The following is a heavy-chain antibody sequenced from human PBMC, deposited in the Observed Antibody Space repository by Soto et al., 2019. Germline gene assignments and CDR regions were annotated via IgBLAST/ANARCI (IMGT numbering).Heavy chain of an antibody. CDR1: GFPVSSYG. V-gene: IGHV3-30*18. D-gene: IGHD1-26*01. CDR2: ISYDGSHK. J-gene: IGHJ6*02. Sequence: PGGPLRLSCAASGFPVSSYGIHWVRQPPGKGLEWVAVISYDGSHKFYADSVKGRFTLSRDVSKGTLYLQMNSLRPEDTAVYYCAKSSGKYYPESRVMHVWGQGITVTVS. CDR3: AKSSGKYYPESRVMHV.